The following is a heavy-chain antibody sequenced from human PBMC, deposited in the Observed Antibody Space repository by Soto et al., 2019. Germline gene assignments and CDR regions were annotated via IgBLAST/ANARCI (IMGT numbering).Heavy chain of an antibody. Sequence: QVQLVQSGAEVRMPGASVKVSCKASGYSFTGYYMHWVRQAPGQGLEWMGWINPDSGGINYAQKFQGRVTMTRDTSINTAYMELSSLTSVDTAVYFCTRGWSSTAAGFDYWGQGSLVTVSS. CDR2: INPDSGGI. CDR1: GYSFTGYY. V-gene: IGHV1-2*02. CDR3: TRGWSSTAAGFDY. D-gene: IGHD2-15*01. J-gene: IGHJ4*02.